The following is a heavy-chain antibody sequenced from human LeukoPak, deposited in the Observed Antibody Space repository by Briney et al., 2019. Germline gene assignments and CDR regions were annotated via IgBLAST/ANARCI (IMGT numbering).Heavy chain of an antibody. CDR3: AKEVSYDLLTGLDY. J-gene: IGHJ4*02. D-gene: IGHD3-9*01. V-gene: IGHV3-23*01. CDR1: GFTFSSYG. CDR2: ISGSGGST. Sequence: GGSLRLSCAASGFTFSSYGMSWVRQAPGKGLEWVSGISGSGGSTYYADSVKGRFTISRDNSKNTLYLQMNSLRAEDTAVYYCAKEVSYDLLTGLDYWGQGTLVTVSS.